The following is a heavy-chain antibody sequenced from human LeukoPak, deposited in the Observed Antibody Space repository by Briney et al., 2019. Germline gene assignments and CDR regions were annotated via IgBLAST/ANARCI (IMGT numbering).Heavy chain of an antibody. D-gene: IGHD5-18*01. Sequence: GGSLRLSCAASGFTVSNNYMSWVRQAPGKGLEWVSVIYGGGSTYYADSVKGRFTISRDDSKNTLYLQVNSLRADDTAVYYCARDLGQLWLEWGQGTLVTVSS. CDR1: GFTVSNNY. V-gene: IGHV3-66*01. J-gene: IGHJ4*02. CDR2: IYGGGST. CDR3: ARDLGQLWLE.